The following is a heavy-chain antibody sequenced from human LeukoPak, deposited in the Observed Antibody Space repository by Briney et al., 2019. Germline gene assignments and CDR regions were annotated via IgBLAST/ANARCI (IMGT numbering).Heavy chain of an antibody. V-gene: IGHV3-48*03. Sequence: GGSLRLSCAASGFTFSSYEMNWVRQAPGKGLEWVSYISSSGSTIYYADSVKGRFTISRDNAKNSLYLQMNSLRAEDTAVYYCAAWYSSGWYGGYWGQGTLVTVSS. CDR3: AAWYSSGWYGGY. CDR1: GFTFSSYE. D-gene: IGHD6-19*01. J-gene: IGHJ4*02. CDR2: ISSSGSTI.